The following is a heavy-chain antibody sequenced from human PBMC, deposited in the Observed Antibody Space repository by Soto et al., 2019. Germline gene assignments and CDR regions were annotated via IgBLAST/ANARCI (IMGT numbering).Heavy chain of an antibody. J-gene: IGHJ6*02. CDR3: TRASYYDFWSGYYTTRDYYYYGMDV. D-gene: IGHD3-3*01. CDR1: GFTFGDYA. CDR2: IRSKAYGGTT. V-gene: IGHV3-49*04. Sequence: GGSLRLSCTASGFTFGDYAMSWVRQAPGKGLEWVGFIRSKAYGGTTEYAASVKGRFTISRDDSKSIAYLQMNSLKTEDTAVYYCTRASYYDFWSGYYTTRDYYYYGMDVWGQGTTVTVSS.